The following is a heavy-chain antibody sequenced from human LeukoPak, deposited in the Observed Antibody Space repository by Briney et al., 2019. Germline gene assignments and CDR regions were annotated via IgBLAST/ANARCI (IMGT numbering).Heavy chain of an antibody. CDR1: GGSISSYY. CDR2: IYYSGST. CDR3: ARAGLLWFGELLNQYYFDY. J-gene: IGHJ4*02. V-gene: IGHV4-59*01. Sequence: SETLSLTCTVSGGSISSYYWSWIRQPPGKGLEWIGYIYYSGSTNYNPSLKSRVTISVDTSKNQFSLKLSSVTAADTAVYHCARAGLLWFGELLNQYYFDYWGQGTLVTVSS. D-gene: IGHD3-10*01.